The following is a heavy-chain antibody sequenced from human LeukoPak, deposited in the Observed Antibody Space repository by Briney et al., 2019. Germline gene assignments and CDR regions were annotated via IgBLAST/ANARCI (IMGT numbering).Heavy chain of an antibody. J-gene: IGHJ3*02. CDR1: GFTFSSYA. V-gene: IGHV3-23*01. CDR3: AKGRQYNWNYDAFDI. D-gene: IGHD1-7*01. CDR2: MSVSGGST. Sequence: QPGGSLRLSCAASGFTFSSYAMSWVRQAPGKGLEWVSDMSVSGGSTDYTDSVKGRFTISRDNSKNTLYLKMNSLRAEDTAVYYCAKGRQYNWNYDAFDIWGQGTMVTVSS.